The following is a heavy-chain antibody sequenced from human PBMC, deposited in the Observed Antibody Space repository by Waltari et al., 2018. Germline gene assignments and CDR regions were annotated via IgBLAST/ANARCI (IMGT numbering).Heavy chain of an antibody. CDR2: IYTSGST. J-gene: IGHJ3*02. Sequence: QVQLQESGPGLVKPSQTLSLTCTVSGGSLSSGSYYWTWIRQPPGKGLEWIGRIYTSGSTNYNPSLKSRVTISVDTSKNQFSLKLSSVTAADTAVYYCARDCSGGSCYSPAAFDIWGQGTMVTVSS. D-gene: IGHD2-15*01. CDR1: GGSLSSGSYY. V-gene: IGHV4-61*02. CDR3: ARDCSGGSCYSPAAFDI.